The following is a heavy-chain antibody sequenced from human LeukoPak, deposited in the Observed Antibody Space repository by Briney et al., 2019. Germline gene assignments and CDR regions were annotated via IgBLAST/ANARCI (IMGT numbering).Heavy chain of an antibody. CDR1: GYTFTSYG. Sequence: SVKVSCKASGYTFTSYGISWVRQAPGQGLEWMGGIIPIFGTANYAQKFQGRVTITADKSTCTAYMELSSLRSEDTAVYYCARDLVGATTGLAFDIWGQGTMVTVSS. V-gene: IGHV1-69*06. CDR3: ARDLVGATTGLAFDI. CDR2: IIPIFGTA. D-gene: IGHD1-26*01. J-gene: IGHJ3*02.